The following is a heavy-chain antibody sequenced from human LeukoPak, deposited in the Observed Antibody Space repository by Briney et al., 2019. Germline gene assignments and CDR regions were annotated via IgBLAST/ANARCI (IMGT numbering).Heavy chain of an antibody. J-gene: IGHJ4*02. CDR2: ISGSGGST. Sequence: PGGSLRLSCAASVLTFNSYAMSWVRQAPGKGLEWVSTISGSGGSTYYADSVKGRFTISRDNSKNTLYLQMNSLRAEDTAVYYCAKVRGYSGYEPSDYWGQGTPVTVSS. CDR3: AKVRGYSGYEPSDY. V-gene: IGHV3-23*01. CDR1: VLTFNSYA. D-gene: IGHD5-12*01.